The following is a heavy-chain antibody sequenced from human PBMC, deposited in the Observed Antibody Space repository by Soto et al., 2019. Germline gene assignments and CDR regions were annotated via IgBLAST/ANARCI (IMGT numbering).Heavy chain of an antibody. D-gene: IGHD5-18*01. CDR3: ARGTAMVTVADY. CDR2: INHSGST. CDR1: GGSFSGYY. V-gene: IGHV4-34*01. J-gene: IGHJ4*02. Sequence: SETLSLTCAVYGGSFSGYYWSWIRQPPGKGLEWIGEINHSGSTNYNPSLKSRVTISVDTSRNQFSLKLSSVTAADTAVYYCARGTAMVTVADYWGQGTLVTVSS.